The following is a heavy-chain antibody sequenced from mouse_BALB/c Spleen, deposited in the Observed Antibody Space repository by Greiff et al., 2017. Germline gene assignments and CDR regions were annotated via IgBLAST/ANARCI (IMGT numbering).Heavy chain of an antibody. J-gene: IGHJ1*01. CDR3: AREREELYRYGYFDV. V-gene: IGHV3-5*02. CDR2: IYYSGTI. D-gene: IGHD2-14*01. CDR1: GISITTGNYR. Sequence: EVKVVESGPGLVKPSQTVSLTCTVTGISITTGNYRWSWIRQFPGNKLEWIGYIYYSGTITYNPSLTSRTTITRDTSKNQFFLEMNSLTAEDTATYYCAREREELYRYGYFDVWGAGTTVTVSS.